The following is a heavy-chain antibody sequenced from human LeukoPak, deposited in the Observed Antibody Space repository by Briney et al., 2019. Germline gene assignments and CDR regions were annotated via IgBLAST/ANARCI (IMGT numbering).Heavy chain of an antibody. J-gene: IGHJ4*02. V-gene: IGHV3-23*01. D-gene: IGHD5-12*01. CDR1: GFTFSSYA. CDR2: ISGSGGST. Sequence: PGRSLRLSCAASGFTFSSYAMSWVRQAPGKGLEWVSVISGSGGSTYYADSVKGRFTISRDNFKNTLYLQMNSLRAEDTAVYYCAKDRDSGYEALDYWGQGTLVTVSS. CDR3: AKDRDSGYEALDY.